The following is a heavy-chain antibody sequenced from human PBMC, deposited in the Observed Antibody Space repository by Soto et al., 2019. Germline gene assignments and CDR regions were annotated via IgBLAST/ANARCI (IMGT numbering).Heavy chain of an antibody. V-gene: IGHV3-30*18. CDR1: GFTFSSYG. Sequence: QVQLVASGGGVVQPGRSLRLSCAASGFTFSSYGMHWVRQAPGKGLEWVAVISYDGSNKYYADSVKGRFTISRDNSKHALYLQMISLRAEDTAVYYCAKDQDYGDYGGYFDYWCQGTVVTVSS. J-gene: IGHJ4*02. CDR2: ISYDGSNK. CDR3: AKDQDYGDYGGYFDY. D-gene: IGHD4-17*01.